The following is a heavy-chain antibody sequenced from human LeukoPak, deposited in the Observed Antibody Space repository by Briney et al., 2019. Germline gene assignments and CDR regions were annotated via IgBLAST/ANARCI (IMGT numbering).Heavy chain of an antibody. CDR2: IWYDGSNK. CDR1: GFTFSSYG. J-gene: IGHJ4*02. D-gene: IGHD4-17*01. CDR3: ARVYTVTTRGRFDY. Sequence: QPGRSLRLSCAASGFTFSSYGMHWVRQAPGKGLEWVAVIWYDGSNKYYADSVKGRFTISRDNSKNTLYLQMNSLRAEDTAVYYCARVYTVTTRGRFDYWGQGTLVTVSS. V-gene: IGHV3-33*01.